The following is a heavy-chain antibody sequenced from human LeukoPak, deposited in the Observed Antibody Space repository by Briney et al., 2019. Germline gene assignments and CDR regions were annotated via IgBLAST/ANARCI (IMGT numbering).Heavy chain of an antibody. Sequence: GGSLRLSSAASGFNFSDSYMSWIRQTPEKGLEWISYISNSGSSIYYAGSVKGRFTMSRDNANNSVYLQMDSLRGDDTAVYYCATRKRAFDFWGQGTLVTVSS. J-gene: IGHJ4*02. CDR1: GFNFSDSY. V-gene: IGHV3-11*04. CDR2: ISNSGSSI. CDR3: ATRKRAFDF.